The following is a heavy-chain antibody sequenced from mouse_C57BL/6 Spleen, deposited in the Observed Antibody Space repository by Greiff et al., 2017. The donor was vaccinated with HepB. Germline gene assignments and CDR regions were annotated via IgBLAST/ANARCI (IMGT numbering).Heavy chain of an antibody. J-gene: IGHJ2*01. V-gene: IGHV1-80*01. CDR1: GYAFSSYW. CDR3: ARQGLGSLYFDY. D-gene: IGHD3-3*01. Sequence: VQLQQSGAELVKPGASVKISCKASGYAFSSYWMNWVKQRPGKGLEWIGQIYPGDGDTNYNGKFKGKATLTADKSSSTAYMQLSSLTSEDSAVYFCARQGLGSLYFDYWGQGTTLTVSS. CDR2: IYPGDGDT.